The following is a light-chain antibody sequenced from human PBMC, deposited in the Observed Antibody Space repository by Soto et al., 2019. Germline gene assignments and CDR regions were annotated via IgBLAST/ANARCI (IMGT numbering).Light chain of an antibody. Sequence: QLVLTQPASVSGSPGQSITISCTGTSSDVGSYNLVSWYQQHPGKAPTLMIYEDIKRPSGVSDRFSGSKSGNTASLTISGLQAEDEADYYCCSYAGSNTFVVFGGGTKLTVL. V-gene: IGLV2-23*02. J-gene: IGLJ2*01. CDR3: CSYAGSNTFVV. CDR2: EDI. CDR1: SSDVGSYNL.